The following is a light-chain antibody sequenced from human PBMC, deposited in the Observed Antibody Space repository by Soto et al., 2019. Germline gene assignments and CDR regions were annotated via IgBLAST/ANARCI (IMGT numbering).Light chain of an antibody. CDR1: SXDVGGYNS. J-gene: IGLJ1*01. CDR2: AVN. CDR3: SSYAGSTYV. V-gene: IGLV2-8*01. Sequence: QSALTQPPSASGSPGQSVTISCTGTSXDVGGYNSVSWYQQHPGKAPKLMIYAVNKRPSGVPDRFSGSKSDNTASLTVSGLQAEDEADYYCSSYAGSTYVFGTGTKVTVL.